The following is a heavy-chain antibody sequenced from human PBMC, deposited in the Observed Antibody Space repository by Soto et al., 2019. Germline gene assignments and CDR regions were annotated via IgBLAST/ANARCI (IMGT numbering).Heavy chain of an antibody. D-gene: IGHD3-22*01. CDR3: ARVGYYYDSSGFNWFDP. CDR1: GGSISSYY. CDR2: IYYSGST. J-gene: IGHJ5*02. Sequence: PSETLSLTCTVSGGSISSYYWSWIRQPPGKGLEWIGYIYYSGSTNYNPSLKSRVTISVDTSKNQFSLKLSSVTAADTAVYYCARVGYYYDSSGFNWFDPWGQGTLVTVS. V-gene: IGHV4-59*01.